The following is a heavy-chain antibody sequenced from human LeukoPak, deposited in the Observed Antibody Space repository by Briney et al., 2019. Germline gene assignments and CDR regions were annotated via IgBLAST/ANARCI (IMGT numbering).Heavy chain of an antibody. D-gene: IGHD1-26*01. CDR3: AGRSGNYPWFDP. J-gene: IGHJ5*02. V-gene: IGHV4-30-2*01. CDR2: FYHSGST. Sequence: SETLSLTCTVSGGSVSSSSYYWGWIRQPPGKGLEWIGYFYHSGSTYYNPSLKSRVTISVDRSKNQFSLKLSSVTAADTAVYYCAGRSGNYPWFDPWGQGTLVTV. CDR1: GGSVSSSSYY.